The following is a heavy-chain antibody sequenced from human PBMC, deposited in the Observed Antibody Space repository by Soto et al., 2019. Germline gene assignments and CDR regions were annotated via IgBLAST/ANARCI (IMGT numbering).Heavy chain of an antibody. CDR3: ARGRVDILTAYYYYYMDV. Sequence: QVQLVQSGAEVKKHGASVKVSCKASGYTFTSYDINWVRQATGQGLEWMGWMNPNSGNTGYAQKFQGRVTMTRNTSISTAYMELSSLRSEATAVYYCARGRVDILTAYYYYYMDVWGKGTTVTVSS. CDR1: GYTFTSYD. CDR2: MNPNSGNT. D-gene: IGHD3-9*01. V-gene: IGHV1-8*01. J-gene: IGHJ6*03.